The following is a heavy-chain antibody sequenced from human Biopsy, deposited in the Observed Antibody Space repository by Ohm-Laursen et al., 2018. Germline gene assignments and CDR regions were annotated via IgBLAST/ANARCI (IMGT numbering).Heavy chain of an antibody. CDR2: IDTINGGA. CDR3: ARGGGYNWNNGWFDP. Sequence: GASVKVSCKASGYTFTDYYVHWVRQAPGHGLEWMGWIDTINGGARYAQKFQGRVTITADEFMSTAYMELSSLRSEDTAVYYCARGGGYNWNNGWFDPWGQGTLVTVSS. J-gene: IGHJ5*02. D-gene: IGHD1/OR15-1a*01. V-gene: IGHV1-2*02. CDR1: GYTFTDYY.